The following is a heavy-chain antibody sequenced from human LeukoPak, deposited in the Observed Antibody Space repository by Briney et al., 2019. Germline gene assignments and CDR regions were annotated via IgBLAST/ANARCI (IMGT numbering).Heavy chain of an antibody. CDR3: SRDLNSSGYTLYLGY. V-gene: IGHV3-49*03. D-gene: IGHD3-22*01. CDR2: IRSKTYGGIT. J-gene: IGHJ4*02. CDR1: GFTFGDYA. Sequence: GGSLRLSCTASGFTFGDYAMSWFRQAPGKGLEWVGFIRSKTYGGITEYAASVKGRFTISRDDSKSIAYLQMNSLKTEDTAVYYCSRDLNSSGYTLYLGYWGQGTLVTVSS.